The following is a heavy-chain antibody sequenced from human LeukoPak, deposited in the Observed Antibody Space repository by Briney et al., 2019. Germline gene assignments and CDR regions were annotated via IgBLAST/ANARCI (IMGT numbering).Heavy chain of an antibody. CDR1: GYSISSGYY. D-gene: IGHD5-18*01. CDR2: IYHSGST. V-gene: IGHV4-38-2*02. CDR3: AREYSYGAGGGAFDI. Sequence: SETLSLTCTVSGYSISSGYYWGWIRQPPGKGLEWIGSIYHSGSTNYNPSLKSRVTISVDTSKNQFSLKLSSVTAADTAVYYCAREYSYGAGGGAFDIWGQGTTVTVSS. J-gene: IGHJ3*02.